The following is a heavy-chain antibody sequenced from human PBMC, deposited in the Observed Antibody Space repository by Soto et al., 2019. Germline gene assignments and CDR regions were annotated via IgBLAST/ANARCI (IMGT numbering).Heavy chain of an antibody. CDR1: GFTFSKYA. CDR3: AKVVGGAGTDY. J-gene: IGHJ4*02. CDR2: ISGSGDNT. V-gene: IGHV3-23*01. Sequence: GSLRLSCSVSGFTFSKYALSWVRQAPGKGLEWVSAISGSGDNTYYTDSVKGRFTISRDNPKNTLYLQMNSLRAEDTAVYYCAKVVGGAGTDYWGQGTLVTVSS. D-gene: IGHD6-19*01.